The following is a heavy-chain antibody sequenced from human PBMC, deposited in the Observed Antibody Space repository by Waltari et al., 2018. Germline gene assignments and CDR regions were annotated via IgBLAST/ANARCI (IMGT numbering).Heavy chain of an antibody. Sequence: EVTLLGSGGGWVQRGGSLRPSGAASGSPFSTYVMNWVRQAPGKGLEWVSSISDGGGIINYADSVKGRFTISRDNSKNTVYLQMKSLRAEDTAVYYCARGSGVDYWGQGTLVTISS. V-gene: IGHV3-23*01. CDR1: GSPFSTYV. D-gene: IGHD7-27*01. J-gene: IGHJ4*02. CDR2: ISDGGGII. CDR3: ARGSGVDY.